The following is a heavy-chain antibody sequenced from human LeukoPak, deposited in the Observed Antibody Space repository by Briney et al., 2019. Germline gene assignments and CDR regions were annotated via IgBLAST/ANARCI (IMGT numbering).Heavy chain of an antibody. CDR3: ARARGYSPPDVDY. J-gene: IGHJ4*02. D-gene: IGHD5-18*01. CDR2: INPNSGGT. V-gene: IGHV1-2*02. Sequence: ASVKVSCKASGYTFTGYYMNWVRQAPGQGLEWMGWINPNSGGTNYAQKFQGRVTLTRDTSISTAYMELTRLRSDDTAVYYCARARGYSPPDVDYWGQGTLVTVSS. CDR1: GYTFTGYY.